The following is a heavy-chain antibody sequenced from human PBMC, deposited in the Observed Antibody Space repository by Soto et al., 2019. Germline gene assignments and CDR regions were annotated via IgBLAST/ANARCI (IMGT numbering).Heavy chain of an antibody. CDR3: AKGGSYSYYYYGVDV. J-gene: IGHJ6*02. CDR2: ISYDGSSE. D-gene: IGHD1-26*01. CDR1: GITFSSYD. Sequence: QVQLVESGGGVVQPGRSLRLSCAASGITFSSYDMHWARQAPGKGLEWVAVISYDGSSEYYADSVKGRFTISRDNSNNTLYLQMHSLRPEDTAVYYCAKGGSYSYYYYGVDVWGLGTTVTVSS. V-gene: IGHV3-30*18.